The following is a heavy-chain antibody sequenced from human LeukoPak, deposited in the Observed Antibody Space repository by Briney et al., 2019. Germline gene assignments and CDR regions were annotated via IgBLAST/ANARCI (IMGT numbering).Heavy chain of an antibody. D-gene: IGHD4-11*01. CDR3: ARVWQDYSNTDY. J-gene: IGHJ4*02. V-gene: IGHV3-66*01. Sequence: GGSLRLSCAASGFTVSSNYMSWVRQAPGKGLEWVSVLYSGGSAYYADSVKGRFAISRDNAQRSLYLQMNSLTAEDTAVYYCARVWQDYSNTDYWGQGTLVTVSS. CDR2: LYSGGSA. CDR1: GFTVSSNY.